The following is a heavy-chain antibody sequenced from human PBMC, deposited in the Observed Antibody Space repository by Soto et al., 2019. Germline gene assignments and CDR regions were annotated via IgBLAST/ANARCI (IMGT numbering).Heavy chain of an antibody. Sequence: GESLKISCKGSGYSFTIYWIGWVRQMPGKGLEWMGIIYPGDSDTRYSPSFQGQVTISADKSISTAYLQWSSLKASDTAMYYCAREEWSKYYWNAGPLYGMDVWGQGTTVTVSS. CDR3: AREEWSKYYWNAGPLYGMDV. CDR2: IYPGDSDT. V-gene: IGHV5-51*01. D-gene: IGHD1-20*01. CDR1: GYSFTIYW. J-gene: IGHJ6*02.